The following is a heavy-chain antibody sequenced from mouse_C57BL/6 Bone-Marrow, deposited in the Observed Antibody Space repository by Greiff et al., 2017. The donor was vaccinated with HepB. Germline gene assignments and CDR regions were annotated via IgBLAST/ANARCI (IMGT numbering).Heavy chain of an antibody. J-gene: IGHJ1*03. CDR2: IDPSDSYT. V-gene: IGHV1-69*01. Sequence: QVQLQQSGAELVMPGASVKLSCKASGYTFTSYWMHWVKQRPGQGLEWIGEIDPSDSYTNYNQKFKGKSTLTVDKSSSTAYMQLSSLTSEDSAVYYCARLYYYGSSPHWYFDVWGTGTTVTVSS. CDR1: GYTFTSYW. D-gene: IGHD1-1*01. CDR3: ARLYYYGSSPHWYFDV.